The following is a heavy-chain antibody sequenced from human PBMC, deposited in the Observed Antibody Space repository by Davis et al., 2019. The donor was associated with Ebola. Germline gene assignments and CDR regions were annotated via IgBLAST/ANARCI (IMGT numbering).Heavy chain of an antibody. CDR1: GYTFTGYY. D-gene: IGHD2-2*02. Sequence: ASVKVSCKASGYTFTGYYMHWVRQAPGQGLEWMGWINPNSGGTNYAQKFQGRVTMTRDTSISTAYMELSRLRSEDTAVYYCARGRDTIVVVPAAIPSDYYYGMDVWGQGTTVTVSS. J-gene: IGHJ6*02. CDR2: INPNSGGT. V-gene: IGHV1-2*02. CDR3: ARGRDTIVVVPAAIPSDYYYGMDV.